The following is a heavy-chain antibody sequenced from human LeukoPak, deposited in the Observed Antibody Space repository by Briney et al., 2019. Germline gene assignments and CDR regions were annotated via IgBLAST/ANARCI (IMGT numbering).Heavy chain of an antibody. V-gene: IGHV1-46*01. CDR2: INPSSGIT. Sequence: ASVKVSCKASGYTFTNFYMHWVRQAPGQGLEWMGIINPSSGITNYAQKFQGRVTMTRDTSTSTVYMELSSLRSEDTAVYYCARGHRSSDWYFDLWGRGTLVTVSS. CDR1: GYTFTNFY. D-gene: IGHD6-25*01. J-gene: IGHJ2*01. CDR3: ARGHRSSDWYFDL.